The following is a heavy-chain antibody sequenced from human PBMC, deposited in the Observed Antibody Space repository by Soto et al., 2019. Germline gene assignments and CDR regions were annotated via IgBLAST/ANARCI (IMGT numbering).Heavy chain of an antibody. CDR2: IIPIINIA. V-gene: IGHV1-69*02. Sequence: QGQLVQSGAEVKKPGSSVKVSCKASGGFSSYSISWVRQAPGQGLEWMGRIIPIINIANYAQRFQGRITSTADKSTTTAYMELSSLRYEDTAVDYCARTGDRDYWGQGSLVTVSS. D-gene: IGHD7-27*01. J-gene: IGHJ4*02. CDR3: ARTGDRDY. CDR1: GGFSSYS.